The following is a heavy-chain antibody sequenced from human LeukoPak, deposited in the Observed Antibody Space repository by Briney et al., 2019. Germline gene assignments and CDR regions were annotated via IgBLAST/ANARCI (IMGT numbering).Heavy chain of an antibody. CDR1: GFTFSSYE. J-gene: IGHJ1*01. CDR2: ISSSSGTI. D-gene: IGHD6-19*01. V-gene: IGHV3-48*03. Sequence: GGSLRLSCAASGFTFSSYEMNWVRQAPGKGLEWVSYISSSSGTIYYADSVKGRFTISRDNAKNSLYLQMNSLRDEDTAVYYCARGSTAVAGKGGGEEYFQHWGQGTLVTVSS. CDR3: ARGSTAVAGKGGGEEYFQH.